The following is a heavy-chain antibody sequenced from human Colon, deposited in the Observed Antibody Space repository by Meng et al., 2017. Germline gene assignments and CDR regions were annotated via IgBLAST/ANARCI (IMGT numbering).Heavy chain of an antibody. Sequence: GESLKISCAASGFTFSLYGMHWIRQAPGQGLEWLTNIWHDGNNKFYADSVKGRFTVSRDNSKNTLYLEMNSLRAEDTGIYYCARDLHADFDFWGQGTLVTVSS. D-gene: IGHD2-8*01. J-gene: IGHJ4*02. V-gene: IGHV3-33*01. CDR3: ARDLHADFDF. CDR1: GFTFSLYG. CDR2: IWHDGNNK.